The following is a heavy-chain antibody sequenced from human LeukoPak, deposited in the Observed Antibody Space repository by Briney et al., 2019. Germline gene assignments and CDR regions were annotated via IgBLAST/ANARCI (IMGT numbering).Heavy chain of an antibody. Sequence: SETLSLTCTVSGGSISSGTYYWSWIRQPAGKGLEWIGRIYTSGSTNYNPSLKSRITISVDTSKNQFSLKLSSVTAADTAVYYCARQSGGLRLGELSLFKERKRSLDYWGQGTLVTVSS. V-gene: IGHV4-61*02. J-gene: IGHJ4*02. CDR3: ARQSGGLRLGELSLFKERKRSLDY. CDR2: IYTSGST. CDR1: GGSISSGTYY. D-gene: IGHD3-16*02.